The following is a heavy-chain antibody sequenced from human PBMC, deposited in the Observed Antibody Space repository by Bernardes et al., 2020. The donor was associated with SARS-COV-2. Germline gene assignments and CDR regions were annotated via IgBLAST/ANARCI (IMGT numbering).Heavy chain of an antibody. V-gene: IGHV3-21*04. CDR2: ISSSSSYI. CDR3: AAYGGYSY. D-gene: IGHD4-17*01. J-gene: IGHJ4*02. CDR1: GFTFSSYS. Sequence: GGSLRLSCAASGFTFSSYSMNWVRQAPGKGLEWVSSISSSSSYIYYADSVKGRFTISRDNAKNSLYLQMDGLRVEDTAMYYCAAYGGYSYWGQGTLVTVSS.